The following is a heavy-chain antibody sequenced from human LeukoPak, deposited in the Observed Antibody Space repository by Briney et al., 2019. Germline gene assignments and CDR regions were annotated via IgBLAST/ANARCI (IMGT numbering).Heavy chain of an antibody. CDR3: TRGPIQLWFYYGMDV. Sequence: PGRSLRLSCTGSGFTFADHAMSWVRQAPGKGLEWVGFIRSKAYRGTTEYAASVKGRFTISRDDSNNIAYLQMNSLKTEDTGVYYCTRGPIQLWFYYGMDVWGQGTTVIVSS. V-gene: IGHV3-49*04. CDR1: GFTFADHA. D-gene: IGHD5-18*01. J-gene: IGHJ6*02. CDR2: IRSKAYRGTT.